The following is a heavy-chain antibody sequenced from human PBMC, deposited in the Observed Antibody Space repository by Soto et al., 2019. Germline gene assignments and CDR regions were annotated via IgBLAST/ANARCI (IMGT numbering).Heavy chain of an antibody. J-gene: IGHJ5*02. CDR2: ISSSSSYI. CDR3: AKENSSGWSNPTWSAP. V-gene: IGHV3-21*01. CDR1: GFTFSSYS. D-gene: IGHD6-19*01. Sequence: GGSLGLSCSASGFTFSSYSMTWVRQAPGKGLEWVSSISSSSSYIYYADSVKGRFTISRDNAKNSLYLQMNSLRAEDTAVYYCAKENSSGWSNPTWSAPWGQGTLVTVSS.